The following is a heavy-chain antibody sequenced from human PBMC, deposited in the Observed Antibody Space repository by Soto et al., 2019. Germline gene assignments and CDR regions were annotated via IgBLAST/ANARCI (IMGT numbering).Heavy chain of an antibody. CDR3: AKYKPMTQPRPXFDS. CDR2: ISYDGSNK. J-gene: IGHJ4*02. D-gene: IGHD3-22*01. V-gene: IGHV3-30-3*02. Sequence: PVGSLRLSCAASGFTFSSYAMHWVRQAPGKGLEWVAVISYDGSNKYYADSVKGRFTISRDNSKNTLYLQMNSLRAEDTAIYYCAKYKPMTQPRPXFDSWGQGTLVTVS. CDR1: GFTFSSYA.